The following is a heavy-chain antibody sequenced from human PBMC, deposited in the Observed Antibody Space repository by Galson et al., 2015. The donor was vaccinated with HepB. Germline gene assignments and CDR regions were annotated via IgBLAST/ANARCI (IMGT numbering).Heavy chain of an antibody. V-gene: IGHV3-23*01. J-gene: IGHJ3*01. D-gene: IGHD2/OR15-2a*01. CDR2: ISGGEGNT. Sequence: SLRLSCAASGFNIGNHAMNWVRQAPGKGLEWVSTISGGEGNTYYADSVRGRFTISRDSSKNTLYLQMSSLRAGDTAVYYCAKSRWVNFLTLFRGPIPDVFDAWGQGTKVIVSS. CDR1: GFNIGNHA. CDR3: AKSRWVNFLTLFRGPIPDVFDA.